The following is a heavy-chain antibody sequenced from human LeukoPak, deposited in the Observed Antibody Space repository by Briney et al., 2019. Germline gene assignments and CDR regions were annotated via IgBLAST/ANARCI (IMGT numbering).Heavy chain of an antibody. V-gene: IGHV1-46*01. D-gene: IGHD4-23*01. CDR1: GYTFTSYY. CDR2: INPSGGST. CDR3: ARWSDGGKDY. Sequence: ASVKVSCKASGYTFTSYYMHWVRQAPGQGLEWMGIINPSGGSTSYAQKFQGRVTMTRDTSTSTAYMELSRLRSDDTAVYYCARWSDGGKDYWGQGTLVTVSS. J-gene: IGHJ4*02.